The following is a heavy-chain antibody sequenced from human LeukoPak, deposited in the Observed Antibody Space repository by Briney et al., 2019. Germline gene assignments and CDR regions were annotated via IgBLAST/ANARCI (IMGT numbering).Heavy chain of an antibody. D-gene: IGHD1-26*01. J-gene: IGHJ4*02. CDR3: AKDVGKWESLHFFDY. CDR2: IWYDGSNK. V-gene: IGHV3-33*06. CDR1: RFTFRNYG. Sequence: GGSLRLSCAASRFTFRNYGMHWVRQAPGKGLEWVGVIWYDGSNKVYADSVKGRFTFSRDNSKNTLYLQMDSLRAEDTAVYYCAKDVGKWESLHFFDYWGQGTLVTVSS.